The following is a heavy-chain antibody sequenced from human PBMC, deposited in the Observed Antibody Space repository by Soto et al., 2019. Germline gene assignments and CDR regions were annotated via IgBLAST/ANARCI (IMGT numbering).Heavy chain of an antibody. V-gene: IGHV4-31*03. D-gene: IGHD3-3*01. J-gene: IGHJ5*02. Sequence: QVQLQESGPGLVKPSQTLSLTCTVSGRSISSGDYYWRWIRQHPGKGLEWIGYIYYSGSTYYNPSLKSRVTISVDTSKNQFSLKLSSVTAADTAVYYCARWWSGSRQGFDPWGQGTLVTVSS. CDR3: ARWWSGSRQGFDP. CDR1: GRSISSGDYY. CDR2: IYYSGST.